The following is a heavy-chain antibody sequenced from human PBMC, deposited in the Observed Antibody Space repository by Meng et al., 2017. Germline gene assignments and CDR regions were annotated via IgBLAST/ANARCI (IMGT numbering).Heavy chain of an antibody. CDR2: ISWDGGST. J-gene: IGHJ6*02. CDR3: AKDMTGGYYYYGRDV. CDR1: GFTFDGYA. V-gene: IGHV3-43D*04. Sequence: GESLKISCAASGFTFDGYAMHWVRQAPGKGLEWVSLISWDGGSTYYADSVKGRFTISRDNSKNSLYLQMNSLRAEDTALYYCAKDMTGGYYYYGRDVWGQGTTVTVSS. D-gene: IGHD3-16*01.